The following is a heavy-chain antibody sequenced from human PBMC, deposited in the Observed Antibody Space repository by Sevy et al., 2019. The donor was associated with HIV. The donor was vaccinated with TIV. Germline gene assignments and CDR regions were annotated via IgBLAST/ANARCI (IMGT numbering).Heavy chain of an antibody. J-gene: IGHJ6*02. CDR2: IYYNGNA. V-gene: IGHV4-59*11. D-gene: IGHD3-10*01. Sequence: SETLSLTCTVSGVSISTHSWSWIRQPPGKGLEYIGYIYYNGNANYNPSFQSRVTISEDTSMNQLSLRLTSVTAADTAVYYCARDMDNFYGMDVWGQGTMVTVSS. CDR3: ARDMDNFYGMDV. CDR1: GVSISTHS.